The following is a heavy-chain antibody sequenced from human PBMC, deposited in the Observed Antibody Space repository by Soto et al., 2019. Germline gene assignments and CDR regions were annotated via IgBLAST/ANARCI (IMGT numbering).Heavy chain of an antibody. Sequence: GGSLRLSCAASGFTFSSYAMSWVRQAPGKGLEWVSSITNSGASAFYPDSVKGRFSISRDNSKNTLYLQLNSLRAEDTAVYYCARRGPCFSGTCYYYFDHWGQGTLVTVSS. CDR2: ITNSGASA. CDR1: GFTFSSYA. D-gene: IGHD2-15*01. J-gene: IGHJ4*02. CDR3: ARRGPCFSGTCYYYFDH. V-gene: IGHV3-23*01.